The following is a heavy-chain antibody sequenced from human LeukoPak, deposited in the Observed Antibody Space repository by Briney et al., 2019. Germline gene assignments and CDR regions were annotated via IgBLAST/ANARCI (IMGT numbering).Heavy chain of an antibody. CDR1: GFTFSSYG. Sequence: GRSLRLSCAASGFTFSSYGMHWVRQAPGKGLEWVAVISYDGNDKYYADSVKGRFTISRDNSKNTLYLQMNSLRAEDTAVYYCARAALVRGVDYFDSWGQGTLVTVSS. J-gene: IGHJ4*02. V-gene: IGHV3-30*03. CDR3: ARAALVRGVDYFDS. D-gene: IGHD3-10*01. CDR2: ISYDGNDK.